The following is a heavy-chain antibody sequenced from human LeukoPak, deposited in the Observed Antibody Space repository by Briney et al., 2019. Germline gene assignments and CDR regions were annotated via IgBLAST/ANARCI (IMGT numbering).Heavy chain of an antibody. CDR1: GFTFSSYG. D-gene: IGHD3-22*01. CDR3: AKDPHYYDNSGYNDHYYYYMDV. J-gene: IGHJ6*03. Sequence: GGSLRLSCAASGFTFSSYGMHWVRQAPGKGLEWVAFIRYDGSNKYYADSVKGRFTISRDNSKNTLYLQMNSLRAEDTAVYYCAKDPHYYDNSGYNDHYYYYMDVWGKGTTVTVSS. V-gene: IGHV3-30*02. CDR2: IRYDGSNK.